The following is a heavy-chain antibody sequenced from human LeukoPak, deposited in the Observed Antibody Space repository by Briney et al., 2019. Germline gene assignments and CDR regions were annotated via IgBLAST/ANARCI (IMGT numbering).Heavy chain of an antibody. D-gene: IGHD1-26*01. Sequence: ASLKVSCKASGYTFTSYYMHWVRQAPGQGLEWMGLINPTGDSTGYAQKFQGRVTMTRDMSTSTNFMEMSSLRSEDTAVYYCARDNSVGDNAWWFEPCGQGTLVTVSS. V-gene: IGHV1-46*01. CDR1: GYTFTSYY. J-gene: IGHJ5*02. CDR3: ARDNSVGDNAWWFEP. CDR2: INPTGDST.